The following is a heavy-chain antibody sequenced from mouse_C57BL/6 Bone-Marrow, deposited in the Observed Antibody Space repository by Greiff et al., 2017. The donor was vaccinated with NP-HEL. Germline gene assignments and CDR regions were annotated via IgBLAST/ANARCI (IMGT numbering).Heavy chain of an antibody. Sequence: VQLQESGAELARPGASVKMSCKASGYTFTSYTMHWVKQRPGQGLEWIGYINPSSGYTKYNQKFKDKATLTADKSSSTAYMQLSSLTSEDSAVYYCARTCNPFSYYAMDYWGQGTSVTVSS. V-gene: IGHV1-4*01. CDR1: GYTFTSYT. J-gene: IGHJ4*01. CDR2: INPSSGYT. CDR3: ARTCNPFSYYAMDY. D-gene: IGHD2-1*01.